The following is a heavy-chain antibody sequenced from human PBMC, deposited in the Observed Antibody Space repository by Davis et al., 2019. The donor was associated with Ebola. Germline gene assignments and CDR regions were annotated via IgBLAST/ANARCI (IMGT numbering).Heavy chain of an antibody. CDR3: ARVPVVVVAAKFYYYYYGMDV. D-gene: IGHD2-15*01. V-gene: IGHV3-7*01. CDR2: IKQDGSEK. Sequence: PGGSLRLSCAASGFTFSSYWMSWVRQAPGKGLEWVANIKQDGSEKYYVDSVKGRFTISRDNAKNSLYLQMNSLRAEDTAVYYCARVPVVVVAAKFYYYYYGMDVWGQGTTVTVSS. CDR1: GFTFSSYW. J-gene: IGHJ6*02.